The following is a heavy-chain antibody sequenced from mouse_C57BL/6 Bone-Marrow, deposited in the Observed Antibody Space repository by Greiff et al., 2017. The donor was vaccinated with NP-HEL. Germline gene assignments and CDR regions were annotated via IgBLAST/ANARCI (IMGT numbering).Heavy chain of an antibody. Sequence: QVQLKESGAELVKPGASVKISCKASGYAFSSYWMNWVKQRPGKGLEWIGQIYPGDGDTNYNGKFKGKATLTADKSSSTAYMQLSSLTSEDSAVYFCAREDYSYYGSSFDYWGQGTTLTVSS. CDR2: IYPGDGDT. CDR3: AREDYSYYGSSFDY. D-gene: IGHD1-1*01. V-gene: IGHV1-80*01. CDR1: GYAFSSYW. J-gene: IGHJ2*01.